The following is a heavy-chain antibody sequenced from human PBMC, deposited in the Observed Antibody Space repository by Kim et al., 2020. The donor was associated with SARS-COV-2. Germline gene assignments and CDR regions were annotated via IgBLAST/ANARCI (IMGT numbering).Heavy chain of an antibody. D-gene: IGHD3-22*01. J-gene: IGHJ3*02. CDR3: AREGMGPYDSSGYHAFDI. Sequence: SETLSLTCTVSGGSISSYYWSWIRQPPGKGLEWIGYIYYSGSTNYNPSLKSRVTISVDTSKNQFSLKLSSVTAADTAVYYCAREGMGPYDSSGYHAFDIWGQGTMVTVSS. CDR1: GGSISSYY. V-gene: IGHV4-59*13. CDR2: IYYSGST.